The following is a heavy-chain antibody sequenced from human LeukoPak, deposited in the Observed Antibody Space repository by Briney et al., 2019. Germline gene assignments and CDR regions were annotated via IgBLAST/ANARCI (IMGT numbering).Heavy chain of an antibody. Sequence: PSETLSLTCTVSGGSISYYYWSWIRQSAGRGLEWIGRVYTSGSTNDNPSLKSRVTMSVDTSKNQFSLKLSSVTAADTAVYYCARDGPYYYDSSGYYYVSNWFDPWGQGTLVTVSS. V-gene: IGHV4-4*07. CDR1: GGSISYYY. D-gene: IGHD3-22*01. J-gene: IGHJ5*02. CDR2: VYTSGST. CDR3: ARDGPYYYDSSGYYYVSNWFDP.